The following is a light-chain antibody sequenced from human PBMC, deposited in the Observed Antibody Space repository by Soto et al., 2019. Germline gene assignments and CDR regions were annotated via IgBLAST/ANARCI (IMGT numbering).Light chain of an antibody. J-gene: IGLJ3*02. V-gene: IGLV2-14*01. CDR3: SSYTTSSTLV. CDR1: SADVGGYKY. CDR2: EVS. Sequence: QSALTQPASVSGSPGQSIAISCTGTSADVGGYKYVSWYQQYPGKAPKLVIYEVSNRPSGISDRFSGAKSGNTASLTISGLQAEDEADYFCSSYTTSSTLVFGGGTKLTVL.